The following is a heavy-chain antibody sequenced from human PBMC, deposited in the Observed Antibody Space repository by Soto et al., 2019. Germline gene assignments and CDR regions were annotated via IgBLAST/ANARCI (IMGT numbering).Heavy chain of an antibody. Sequence: EAQLVESGGGLIQPGGSLRLSCAASGFSVNSDYMTWVRQAPGKGLEWVSVIYLDGSTFYSDSVKGRFTTSKASSKNTVFLQMNNLRTEATVVYFCARAPFWSSHLPIDAFDVWGQGTMVTVSS. J-gene: IGHJ3*01. CDR3: ARAPFWSSHLPIDAFDV. CDR2: IYLDGST. D-gene: IGHD3-3*01. V-gene: IGHV3-53*01. CDR1: GFSVNSDY.